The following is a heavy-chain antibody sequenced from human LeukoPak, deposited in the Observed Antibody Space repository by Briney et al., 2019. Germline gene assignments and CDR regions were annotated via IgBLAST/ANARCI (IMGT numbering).Heavy chain of an antibody. CDR2: IYNSGET. CDR3: VRWPRDRGGWYHQDC. J-gene: IGHJ4*02. V-gene: IGHV4-4*07. Sequence: PSETLSLTCTVSGSSLSYYYWSWVRQPAGKGLEWIGCIYNSGETVYNPSLKIRGTMSVDTAENQFPRRLSSVPAADTAVYYGVRWPRDRGGWYHQDCWGQGTRITLSS. D-gene: IGHD6-19*01. CDR1: GSSLSYYY.